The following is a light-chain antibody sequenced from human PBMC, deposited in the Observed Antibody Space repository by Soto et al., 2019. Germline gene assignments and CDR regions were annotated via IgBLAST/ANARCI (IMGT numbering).Light chain of an antibody. CDR3: QQSHSIPYI. CDR2: AAS. V-gene: IGKV1-39*01. CDR1: QTISTY. J-gene: IGKJ2*01. Sequence: IQMTQSPSSLSASVGDRVTITCRASQTISTYLNWYQQKPGKAPKLLIYAASSLQSGVPSRFSGSGSGTDFTLTISSLQPEDFATYFCQQSHSIPYIFGQGTKLQIK.